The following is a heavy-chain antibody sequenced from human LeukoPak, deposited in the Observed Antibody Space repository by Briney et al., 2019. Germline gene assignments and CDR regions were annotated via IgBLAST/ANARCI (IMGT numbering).Heavy chain of an antibody. CDR1: GGSISSYY. J-gene: IGHJ4*02. V-gene: IGHV4-59*01. CDR3: AREYQDSSADY. CDR2: IYYSGST. D-gene: IGHD3-22*01. Sequence: SETLSLTCTVSGGSISSYYWSWIRQPPGKGLEWIGYIYYSGSTNYNPSLKSRVTISVDTSKNQFSLKLSSVTAADTAVYYCAREYQDSSADYWGQGTLVTVSS.